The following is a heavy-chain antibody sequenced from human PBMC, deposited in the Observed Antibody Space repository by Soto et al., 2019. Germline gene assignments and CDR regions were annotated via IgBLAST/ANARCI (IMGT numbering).Heavy chain of an antibody. CDR2: IKQDGSEK. J-gene: IGHJ4*02. V-gene: IGHV3-7*01. CDR1: GFTFSSYW. CDR3: AREPPHGYCTNGVCPGIDY. D-gene: IGHD2-8*01. Sequence: PGGSLRLSCAASGFTFSSYWMSWVRQAPGKGLEWVANIKQDGSEKYYVDSVKGRFTISRDNAKNSLYLQMNSLRAEDTAVYYCAREPPHGYCTNGVCPGIDYWGQGTLVTVSS.